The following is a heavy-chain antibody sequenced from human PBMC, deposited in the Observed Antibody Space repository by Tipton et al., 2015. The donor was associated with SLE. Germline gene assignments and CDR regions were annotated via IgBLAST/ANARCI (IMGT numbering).Heavy chain of an antibody. J-gene: IGHJ5*02. Sequence: TLSLTCTVSGGSISSSSYYWNWIRQPPGKGLEWIGYIYYSGSTNYNPSLKSRVTISVDTSKNQFSLKLSSVTAADTAVYYCARDNYDFWSGYYNWFDPWGQGTLVTVSS. CDR3: ARDNYDFWSGYYNWFDP. D-gene: IGHD3-3*01. CDR1: GGSISSSSYY. V-gene: IGHV4-61*01. CDR2: IYYSGST.